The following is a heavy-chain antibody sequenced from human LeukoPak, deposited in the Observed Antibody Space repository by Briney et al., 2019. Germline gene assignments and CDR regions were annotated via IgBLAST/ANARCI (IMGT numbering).Heavy chain of an antibody. J-gene: IGHJ3*02. Sequence: GGSLRLSCAASGFTFSSYWMSWVRQAPGKGLEWVANTKQDRSEKDYVDSVKGRFTISRDNAKNSLYLQMNSLRAEDTAVYYCARDSPGATYAFDIWGQGTMVTVS. CDR2: TKQDRSEK. CDR1: GFTFSSYW. D-gene: IGHD1-26*01. CDR3: ARDSPGATYAFDI. V-gene: IGHV3-7*01.